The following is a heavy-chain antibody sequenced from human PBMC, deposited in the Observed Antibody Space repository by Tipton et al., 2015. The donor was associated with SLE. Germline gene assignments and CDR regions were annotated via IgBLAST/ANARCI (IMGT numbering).Heavy chain of an antibody. D-gene: IGHD1-14*01. CDR2: VFRTA. J-gene: IGHJ4*02. CDR1: GYSLSSGYY. Sequence: TLSLTCVVSGYSLSSGYYWGWILQSPVKGLGWIGIVFRTAYYNPSLKSRVTVSVETSKNEGSLKLNSVTASDTAVYYCVPGVGNTGRFHYWGQGALVTVSS. V-gene: IGHV4-38-2*01. CDR3: VPGVGNTGRFHY.